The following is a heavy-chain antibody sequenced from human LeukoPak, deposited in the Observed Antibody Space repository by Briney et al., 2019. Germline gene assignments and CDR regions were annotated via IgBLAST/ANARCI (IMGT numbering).Heavy chain of an antibody. CDR1: GFTFSSYA. D-gene: IGHD6-19*01. CDR3: ARSEGFSSGWRYFQH. Sequence: GGSLRLSCAASGFTFSSYAMSWVRQAPGKGLEWVSAISGSGGSTYYADSVKGRFTISRDNADNSLYLQMNSLRDEDTAIYYCARSEGFSSGWRYFQHWGQGTLVSVSS. CDR2: ISGSGGST. V-gene: IGHV3-23*01. J-gene: IGHJ1*01.